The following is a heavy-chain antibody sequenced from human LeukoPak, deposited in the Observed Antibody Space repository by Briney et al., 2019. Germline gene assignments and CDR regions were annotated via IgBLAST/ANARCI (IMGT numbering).Heavy chain of an antibody. V-gene: IGHV3-7*01. CDR1: GFTFSSYW. D-gene: IGHD5-12*01. CDR3: VKGRGGYVKYKTFDY. CDR2: IKHDGSEA. Sequence: GGSQRLSCAASGFTFSSYWMSWVRQAPGKGLEWVANIKHDGSEAYYVASVKGRFTISKDNVKNSLYLQMNSLRTEDTAVYYCVKGRGGYVKYKTFDYWGQGTLVTVSS. J-gene: IGHJ4*02.